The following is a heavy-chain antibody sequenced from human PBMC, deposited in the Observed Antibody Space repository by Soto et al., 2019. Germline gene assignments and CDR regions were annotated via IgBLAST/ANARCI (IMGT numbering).Heavy chain of an antibody. Sequence: GGSLRLSCAASGFSFSSSAMYWVRQALGKELEWVAVISSDGSNKYYADSVKGRFTISRDNSKNTLFLQMNSLRPEDTAVYYCAKGEFTVIRGVVTYWGQGTLVTVSS. D-gene: IGHD3-10*01. V-gene: IGHV3-30*18. CDR2: ISSDGSNK. CDR3: AKGEFTVIRGVVTY. CDR1: GFSFSSSA. J-gene: IGHJ4*02.